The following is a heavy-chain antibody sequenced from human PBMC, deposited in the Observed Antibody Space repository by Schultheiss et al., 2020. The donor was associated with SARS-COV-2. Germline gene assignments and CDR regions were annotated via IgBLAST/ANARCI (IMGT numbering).Heavy chain of an antibody. D-gene: IGHD1-1*01. CDR2: IYTSGST. V-gene: IGHV4-4*07. Sequence: SQTLSLSCTVSGGSISSYYWSWIRQPPGKGLEWIGRIYTSGSTNYNPSLKSRVTMSVDTSKNQFSLKLSSVTAADTAVYYCARGTGGWMTGYYYYYYMDVWGKGTTVTVSS. CDR1: GGSISSYY. J-gene: IGHJ6*03. CDR3: ARGTGGWMTGYYYYYYMDV.